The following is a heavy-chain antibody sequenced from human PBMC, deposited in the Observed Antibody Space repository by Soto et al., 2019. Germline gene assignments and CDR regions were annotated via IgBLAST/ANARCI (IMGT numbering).Heavy chain of an antibody. D-gene: IGHD1-7*01. Sequence: PGGSLRLSCAASGFTFSSYVMGWVRQAPGKGLGGGSAISGSGGSTYYADSVTGRFTISRDNSKNTLYLQMNSLRAEDTAVYYCAKAAGYNWNYGGFDYWGQGTLVTVSS. CDR2: ISGSGGST. V-gene: IGHV3-23*01. J-gene: IGHJ4*02. CDR1: GFTFSSYV. CDR3: AKAAGYNWNYGGFDY.